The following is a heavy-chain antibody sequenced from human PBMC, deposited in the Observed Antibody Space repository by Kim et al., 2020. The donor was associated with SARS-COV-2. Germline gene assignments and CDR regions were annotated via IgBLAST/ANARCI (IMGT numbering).Heavy chain of an antibody. V-gene: IGHV3-23*01. CDR2: ISGRSANT. Sequence: GGSLRLSCAASGFTFSAHAMSWVRQAPGKGLEWVSAISGRSANTYYPDSMKGRFTISRDNSKNTLYLQINSLRADDTAVYYCAKERYYDSSGYRRYFDLWGRGTLVIVSS. CDR3: AKERYYDSSGYRRYFDL. D-gene: IGHD3-22*01. CDR1: GFTFSAHA. J-gene: IGHJ2*01.